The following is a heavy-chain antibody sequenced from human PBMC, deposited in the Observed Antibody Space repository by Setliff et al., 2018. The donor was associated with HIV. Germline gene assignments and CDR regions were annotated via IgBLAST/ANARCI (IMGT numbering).Heavy chain of an antibody. V-gene: IGHV4-38-2*01. CDR3: ARADSRRGAGYQYMDV. CDR2: IFRGVTT. Sequence: LSLTCAVSGYPLIEAYYWLWIRQSPTKGLEYIGIIFRGVTTYYNPSLRSRVALSMDTSKNQFSLRLSSVTAADTAIYYCARADSRRGAGYQYMDVWGKGTTVTVSS. D-gene: IGHD4-4*01. J-gene: IGHJ6*03. CDR1: GYPLIEAYY.